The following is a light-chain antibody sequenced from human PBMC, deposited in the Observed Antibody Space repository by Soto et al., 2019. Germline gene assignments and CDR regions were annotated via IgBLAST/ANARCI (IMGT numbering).Light chain of an antibody. Sequence: QSALTQPRSVSGSPGQSVTISCTGTSSDVGGYNYVSWYQHHPGNAPKLMIYGVSKRPSGVPDRFSGSKSGNTASLTISGLQAEDEADYYCCSYAGSYTVVFGGGTKLTVL. CDR1: SSDVGGYNY. CDR2: GVS. CDR3: CSYAGSYTVV. J-gene: IGLJ3*02. V-gene: IGLV2-11*01.